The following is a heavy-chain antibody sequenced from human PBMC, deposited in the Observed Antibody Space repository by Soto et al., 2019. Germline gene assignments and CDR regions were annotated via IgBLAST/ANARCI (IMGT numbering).Heavy chain of an antibody. CDR1: GFTFTSYG. CDR2: IRYDGSNK. CDR3: ARDVWGDGYSLDY. V-gene: IGHV3-33*01. J-gene: IGHJ4*02. Sequence: QVQLVESGGGVVQPGRSLRLSCAASGFTFTSYGMHWVRQAPGKGLEWVAIIRYDGSNKYYADSVKGRFTISRDNSKNTLYLQMNSLRAEDTAVYYCARDVWGDGYSLDYWGQGTLVTVPS. D-gene: IGHD4-4*01.